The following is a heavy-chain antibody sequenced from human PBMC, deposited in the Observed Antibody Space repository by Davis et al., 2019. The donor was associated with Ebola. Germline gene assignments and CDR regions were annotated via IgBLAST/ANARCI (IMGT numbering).Heavy chain of an antibody. Sequence: SETLSLTCTISGDSIFSGGHYWSWIRQLPGKGLEWIGYIYYSGSSYYNPSLKSRLSLSVDTSNNQVSLTLTSVTAADTAMYFCTRASRSGAGHYYYGMDVWGQGITVTVSS. J-gene: IGHJ6*02. CDR1: GDSIFSGGHY. D-gene: IGHD3-10*01. CDR2: IYYSGSS. CDR3: TRASRSGAGHYYYGMDV. V-gene: IGHV4-31*03.